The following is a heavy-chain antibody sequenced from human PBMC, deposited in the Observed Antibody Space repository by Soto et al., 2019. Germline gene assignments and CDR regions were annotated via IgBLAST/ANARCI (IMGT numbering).Heavy chain of an antibody. V-gene: IGHV4-39*01. CDR1: GGSISSNSYY. CDR2: IYYSGST. CDR3: ARHEGRDNWIREIDC. J-gene: IGHJ4*02. D-gene: IGHD1-20*01. Sequence: QLQLQESGPGLVKPSETLSLTCTVSGGSISSNSYYWGWIRQPPGKGLEWIGNIYYSGSTYYNPSLKSRVTISVDTSKNQFSLKLSSVTAADTATYYCARHEGRDNWIREIDCWGQGALVTVSS.